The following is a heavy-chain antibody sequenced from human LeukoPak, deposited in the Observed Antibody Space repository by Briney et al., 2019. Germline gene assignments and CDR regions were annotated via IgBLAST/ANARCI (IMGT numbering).Heavy chain of an antibody. J-gene: IGHJ4*02. CDR2: IGYDGSPK. CDR1: GFDFRNYG. Sequence: PGGSLRLSCAASGFDFRNYGMHWVRQAPGKGLEAVAFIGYDGSPKYYGGSVRGRFTISRDNSKSTVYLQMRSLETEDTAIYYCAKDDDRHWGSSCQDYWGQGTLVTVSS. CDR3: AKDDDRHWGSSCQDY. V-gene: IGHV3-30*02. D-gene: IGHD2-2*01.